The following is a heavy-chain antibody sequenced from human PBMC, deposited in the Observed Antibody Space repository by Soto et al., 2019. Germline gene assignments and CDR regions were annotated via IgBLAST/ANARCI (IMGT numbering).Heavy chain of an antibody. J-gene: IGHJ6*03. CDR2: IKQDGSEK. CDR1: GFTFSSYW. V-gene: IGHV3-7*01. CDR3: ARSEYSSFYYYYYYMDV. Sequence: PGGALRLSCAASGFTFSSYWMSWVRQAPGKGLEWVANIKQDGSEKYYVDSVKGRFTISRDNAKNSLYLQMNSLRAEDTAVYYCARSEYSSFYYYYYYMDVWGKGTTVPVSS. D-gene: IGHD6-6*01.